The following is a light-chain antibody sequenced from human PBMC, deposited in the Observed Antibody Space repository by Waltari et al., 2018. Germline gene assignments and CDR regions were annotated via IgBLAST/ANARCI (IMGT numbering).Light chain of an antibody. CDR2: DAS. Sequence: EIVLTQSPDTLSLSPGERATLSCRASQSVGRSLAWYPQKPGQAPRLLIFDASNRATAIPERFSGSGSGTDFSLTISRLEPEDFAVYYCQMYVRLPVTFGQGTKVEIK. J-gene: IGKJ1*01. CDR3: QMYVRLPVT. V-gene: IGKV3-20*01. CDR1: QSVGRS.